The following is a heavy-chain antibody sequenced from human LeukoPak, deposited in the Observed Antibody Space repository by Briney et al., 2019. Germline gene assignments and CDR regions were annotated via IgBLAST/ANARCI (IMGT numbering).Heavy chain of an antibody. D-gene: IGHD3-22*01. V-gene: IGHV3-48*03. CDR3: ARDDGYYDSSGSLDY. CDR2: ISSSGSTI. Sequence: PGGSLRLSCAASGFTFSSYEMNWVRQAPGKGLEWVSYISSSGSTIYYADSVKGRFTISRDTSKNKVFVQMNSLSAEDTAVYYCARDDGYYDSSGSLDYWGQGTLVTVSS. CDR1: GFTFSSYE. J-gene: IGHJ4*02.